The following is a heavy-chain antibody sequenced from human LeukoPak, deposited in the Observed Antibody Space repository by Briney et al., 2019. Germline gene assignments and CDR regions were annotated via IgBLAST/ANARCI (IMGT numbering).Heavy chain of an antibody. CDR1: GFTFSSYG. J-gene: IGHJ6*02. CDR3: ARGDSSSWYDHYYYGMDV. D-gene: IGHD6-13*01. CDR2: IWYDGSNK. Sequence: GGSLRLSCAASGFTFSSYGMHWVRQAPGKGLEWVAVIWYDGSNKYYADSVKGRFTISRDNSKNTLYLQMNSLRAEDTAVYYCARGDSSSWYDHYYYGMDVWGQGTTVTVSS. V-gene: IGHV3-33*01.